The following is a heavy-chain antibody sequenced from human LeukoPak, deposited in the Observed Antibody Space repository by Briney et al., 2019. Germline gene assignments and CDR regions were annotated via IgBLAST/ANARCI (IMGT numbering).Heavy chain of an antibody. CDR1: GFTFSSYA. D-gene: IGHD6-13*01. CDR3: AKVGYSSSWYRSGYFDY. CDR2: ISGSGGST. J-gene: IGHJ4*02. Sequence: PGGSLRLSCAASGFTFSSYAMSWVRQAPGKGLEWVSAISGSGGSTYYADSVKGRLTISRDNSKNTLYLQMNSLRAEDTAVYYCAKVGYSSSWYRSGYFDYWGQGTLVTVSS. V-gene: IGHV3-23*01.